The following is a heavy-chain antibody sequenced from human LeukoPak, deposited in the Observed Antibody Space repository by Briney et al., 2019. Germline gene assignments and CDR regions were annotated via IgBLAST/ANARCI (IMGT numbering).Heavy chain of an antibody. CDR3: AASPQDAFDI. CDR2: IYYSGST. J-gene: IGHJ3*02. Sequence: SETLSLTCTVSGGSISSYYWSWIRQPPGKGLEWIGYIYYSGSTNYNPSLKSRVTISVDTSKNQFSLKLSSVTAADTAVYYCAASPQDAFDIWGQGTMVTVSS. CDR1: GGSISSYY. V-gene: IGHV4-59*01.